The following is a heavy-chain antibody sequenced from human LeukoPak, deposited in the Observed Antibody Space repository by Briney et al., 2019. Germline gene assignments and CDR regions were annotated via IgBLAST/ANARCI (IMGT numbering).Heavy chain of an antibody. J-gene: IGHJ4*02. V-gene: IGHV4-59*01. CDR1: GGSISRYY. CDR3: ARWGGEPHLPFDY. Sequence: SETLSLTCTVSGGSISRYYWSWIRQSPEKGLEWIGYIFSNGATNYNPSLKSRVTMSVDTSKSQFSLKLNSVIAADTAVYHCARWGGEPHLPFDYWGQGTLVTVSS. CDR2: IFSNGAT. D-gene: IGHD3-16*01.